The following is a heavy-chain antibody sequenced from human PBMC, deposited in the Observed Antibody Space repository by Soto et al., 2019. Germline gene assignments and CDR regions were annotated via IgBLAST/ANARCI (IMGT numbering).Heavy chain of an antibody. J-gene: IGHJ5*02. Sequence: GGPLTLYCAASGFSFSSYGMHCVRQAPGKGLEWVAVIGYDGSNKYYADSVKGRFTISRDNSKNTLYLQMNSLRAEDTAVYYCARGGSSWYNWFDPWGQGTLVTVSS. V-gene: IGHV3-33*01. CDR1: GFSFSSYG. CDR3: ARGGSSWYNWFDP. CDR2: IGYDGSNK. D-gene: IGHD6-13*01.